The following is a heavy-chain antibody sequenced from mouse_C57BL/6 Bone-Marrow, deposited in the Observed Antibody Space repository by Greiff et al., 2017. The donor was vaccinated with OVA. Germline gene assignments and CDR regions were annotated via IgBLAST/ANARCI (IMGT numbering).Heavy chain of an antibody. CDR2: INPSSGYT. Sequence: VQLVESGAELARPGASVKMSCKASGYTFTSYTMHWVKQRPGQGLEWIGYINPSSGYTKYNQKFKDKATLTADKSSSTAYMQLSSLTSEDSAVYYCARRRYGYFDVWGTGTTVTVSS. CDR3: ARRRYGYFDV. CDR1: GYTFTSYT. V-gene: IGHV1-4*01. J-gene: IGHJ1*03.